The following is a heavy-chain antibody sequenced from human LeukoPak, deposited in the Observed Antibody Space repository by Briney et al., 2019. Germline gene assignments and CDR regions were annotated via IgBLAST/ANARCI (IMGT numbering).Heavy chain of an antibody. CDR3: AKTYPPSGVVNPYYYYYYMDV. CDR2: IRYDGSNK. CDR1: GFTFSSYG. V-gene: IGHV3-30*02. Sequence: GGSLRLSCAASGFTFSSYGMHWVRQAPGKGLEWVAFIRYDGSNKYYADSVKGRFTISRDNSKNTLYLQMNSLRAEDTAVYYCAKTYPPSGVVNPYYYYYYMDVWGKGTTVTVSS. D-gene: IGHD3-3*01. J-gene: IGHJ6*03.